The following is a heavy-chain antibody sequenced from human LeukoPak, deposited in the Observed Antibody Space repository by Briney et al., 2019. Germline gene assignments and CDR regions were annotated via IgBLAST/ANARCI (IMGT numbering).Heavy chain of an antibody. CDR1: GGSISSGGYY. CDR2: IYYSGST. Sequence: SQTLSLTCTVSGGSISSGGYYWSWIRQHPGQGLEWIGYIYYSGSTYYNPSLKSRVTISVDTSKNQFSLKLSSVTAADTAVYYCARGSQIGMIDYWGQGTLVTVSS. J-gene: IGHJ4*02. D-gene: IGHD1-26*01. V-gene: IGHV4-31*03. CDR3: ARGSQIGMIDY.